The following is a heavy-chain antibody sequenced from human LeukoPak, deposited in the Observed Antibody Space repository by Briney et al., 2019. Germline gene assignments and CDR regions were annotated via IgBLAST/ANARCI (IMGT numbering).Heavy chain of an antibody. Sequence: GGSLRLSCAASGFTFSSYSMNWVRQAPGKGLEWVSSISSSSSYIYYADSVKGRFTISRDNATNSLYLQMNSPRAEDTAVYYCATVKSEMVVVTSPFDYWHQGTLVTVSS. V-gene: IGHV3-21*01. D-gene: IGHD2-2*01. J-gene: IGHJ4*02. CDR3: ATVKSEMVVVTSPFDY. CDR1: GFTFSSYS. CDR2: ISSSSSYI.